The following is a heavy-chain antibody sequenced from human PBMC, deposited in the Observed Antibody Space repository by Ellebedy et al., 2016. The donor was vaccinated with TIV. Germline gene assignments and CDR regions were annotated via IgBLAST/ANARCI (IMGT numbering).Heavy chain of an antibody. CDR3: ARQGYRGYSYGATYTPFDY. D-gene: IGHD5-18*01. CDR1: GGSISSSSYY. V-gene: IGHV4-39*01. CDR2: IYYSGST. J-gene: IGHJ4*02. Sequence: MPSETLSLTCTVSGGSISSSSYYWGWIRQPPGKGLEWLGSIYYSGSTYYNPSLKSRVTISVDTSKTQFSLKLSSVTAADTAVYYCARQGYRGYSYGATYTPFDYWGQGTLVTVSS.